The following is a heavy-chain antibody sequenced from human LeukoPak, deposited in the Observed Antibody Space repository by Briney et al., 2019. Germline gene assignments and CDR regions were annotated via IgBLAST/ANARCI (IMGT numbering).Heavy chain of an antibody. V-gene: IGHV1-2*02. CDR1: GYTFTDYY. CDR3: ARGVMSSDYNDYFDY. J-gene: IGHJ4*02. Sequence: ASVRVSCKASGYTFTDYYIHWVRQAPGQGLEWMGWITPNSGGTNYAQKFQDRVTMTRDTSITTASMELSRLRSDDTAVYYCARGVMSSDYNDYFDYWGQGALVTVSS. D-gene: IGHD4-11*01. CDR2: ITPNSGGT.